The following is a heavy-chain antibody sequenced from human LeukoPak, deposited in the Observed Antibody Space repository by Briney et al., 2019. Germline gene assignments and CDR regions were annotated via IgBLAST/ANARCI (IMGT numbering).Heavy chain of an antibody. Sequence: PSETLSLTCTVSGGSISSYYWSWIRQPPGKGLEWIGYIYYSGSTNYNPSLKSRVTISVDTSKNQFSLKLSSVTAADTAVYYCARGRRTIFGVVTPHFDYWGQGTLVTVSS. CDR3: ARGRRTIFGVVTPHFDY. CDR1: GGSISSYY. J-gene: IGHJ4*02. CDR2: IYYSGST. V-gene: IGHV4-59*01. D-gene: IGHD3-3*01.